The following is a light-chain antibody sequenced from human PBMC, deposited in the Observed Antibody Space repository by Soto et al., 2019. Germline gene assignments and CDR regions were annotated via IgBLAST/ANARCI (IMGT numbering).Light chain of an antibody. CDR3: SSYPSSSTLV. V-gene: IGLV2-14*01. Sequence: QSALTQPASVSVSPGQSITISCTGTSSDVGGYNYVSWSQQHPGKAPKLMIYEVINRPSGVSNRFSGSKSGNTASLTISGLQAEDEADYYCSSYPSSSTLVFGGGTKRPVL. J-gene: IGLJ2*01. CDR1: SSDVGGYNY. CDR2: EVI.